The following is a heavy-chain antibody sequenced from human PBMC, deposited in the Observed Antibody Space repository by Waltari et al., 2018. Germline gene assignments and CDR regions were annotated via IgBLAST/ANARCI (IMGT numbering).Heavy chain of an antibody. CDR3: ARTLGYYYDSSGASHYYGMDV. CDR2: INHSGST. CDR1: GGSFSGYY. Sequence: QVQLQQWGAGLLKPSETLSLTCAVYGGSFSGYYWSWIRQPPGKGLEWIGEINHSGSTNYNPSLKSRVTISVDTSKNQFSLKLSSVTAADTAVYYCARTLGYYYDSSGASHYYGMDVWGQGTTVIVSS. J-gene: IGHJ6*02. D-gene: IGHD3-22*01. V-gene: IGHV4-34*01.